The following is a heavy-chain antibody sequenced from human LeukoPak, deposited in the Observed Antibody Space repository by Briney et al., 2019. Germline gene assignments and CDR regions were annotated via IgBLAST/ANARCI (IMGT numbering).Heavy chain of an antibody. V-gene: IGHV4-34*01. CDR1: GGSFSGYY. J-gene: IGHJ6*02. CDR3: ARGMAVYYYYGMDV. CDR2: INHSGST. Sequence: SETLSLTCAVYGGSFSGYYWSWIRQPPGKGLEWIGEINHSGSTNYNPSLKSRVTISVDTSKNQFSLKLSSVTAADTAVYYCARGMAVYYYYGMDVWGQGTTVTVS. D-gene: IGHD5-24*01.